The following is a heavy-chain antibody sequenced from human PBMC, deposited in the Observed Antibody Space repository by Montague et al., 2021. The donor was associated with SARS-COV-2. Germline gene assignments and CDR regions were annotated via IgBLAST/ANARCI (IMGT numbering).Heavy chain of an antibody. CDR2: IYSGGST. J-gene: IGHJ4*02. Sequence: SLRLSCAASGFTVSSNYMSWVRQAPGKGLEWVSVIYSGGSTYYADSVKGRFTISRDNSKNTLYLQMNSLRAEDTAVYYCARVRGLTIFGVVGPFDYWGQGTLVTVSS. D-gene: IGHD3-3*01. CDR3: ARVRGLTIFGVVGPFDY. V-gene: IGHV3-66*01. CDR1: GFTVSSNY.